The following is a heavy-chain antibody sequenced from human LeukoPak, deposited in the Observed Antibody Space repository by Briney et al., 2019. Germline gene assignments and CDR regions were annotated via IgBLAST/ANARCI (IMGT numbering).Heavy chain of an antibody. CDR1: GFSFSVYA. D-gene: IGHD2-2*02. CDR2: ISGSGAST. V-gene: IGHV3-23*01. CDR3: AKGSRGYTNYYFDY. J-gene: IGHJ4*02. Sequence: GGSLRLSCASSGFSFSVYAMIWVRQAPGKGLELVSTISGSGASTFYADSVRGRFITSKDIPSNTVYLQMNSLRAEDTAVYYCAKGSRGYTNYYFDYWGQGTLVTVSS.